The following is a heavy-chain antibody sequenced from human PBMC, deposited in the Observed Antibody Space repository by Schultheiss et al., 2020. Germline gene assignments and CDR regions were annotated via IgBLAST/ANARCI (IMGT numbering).Heavy chain of an antibody. J-gene: IGHJ4*02. CDR1: GGSISSSSYY. D-gene: IGHD1-1*01. CDR3: ARYGSGLTARFDY. Sequence: SETLSLTCTVSGGSISSSSYYWGWIRQPPGKGLEWIGYIYYSGSTYYNPSLKSRVTISVDTSKNQFSLKLSSVTAADTAVYYCARYGSGLTARFDYWGQGTLVTVSS. CDR2: IYYSGST. V-gene: IGHV4-39*07.